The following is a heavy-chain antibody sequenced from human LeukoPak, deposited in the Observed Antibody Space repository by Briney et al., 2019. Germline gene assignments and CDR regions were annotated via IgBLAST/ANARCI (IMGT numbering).Heavy chain of an antibody. Sequence: GGSLRLSCAASGFTFSSYAMSWVRQAPGKGLEWVSAISGSGGSTYYADSVKGRFTISRDNSKNTLYLQMNSLRAEDTAVYYCVKDVRGVEMATFDYWGQGTLVTVSS. CDR1: GFTFSSYA. D-gene: IGHD5-24*01. V-gene: IGHV3-23*01. CDR2: ISGSGGST. CDR3: VKDVRGVEMATFDY. J-gene: IGHJ4*02.